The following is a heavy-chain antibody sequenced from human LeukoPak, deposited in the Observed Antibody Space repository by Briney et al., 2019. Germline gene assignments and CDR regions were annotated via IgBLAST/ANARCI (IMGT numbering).Heavy chain of an antibody. CDR2: INPSGGST. V-gene: IGHV1-46*01. Sequence: ASVKVSCKASGYTFTSYYMHWVRQAPGQGLEWMGLINPSGGSTSYAQKFQGRVTMTRDTSTSTVYMELSSLRSEDTAVYYCARNYYDSSGYYSLFNYWGQGTLVTVSS. J-gene: IGHJ4*02. CDR3: ARNYYDSSGYYSLFNY. D-gene: IGHD3-22*01. CDR1: GYTFTSYY.